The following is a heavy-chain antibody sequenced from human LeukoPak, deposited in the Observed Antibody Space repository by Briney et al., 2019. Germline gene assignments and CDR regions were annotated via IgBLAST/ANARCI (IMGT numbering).Heavy chain of an antibody. J-gene: IGHJ4*02. CDR3: AKDPRSGSYFDY. CDR1: GFTFSSYA. CDR2: ISYDGSNK. V-gene: IGHV3-30-3*01. Sequence: PGGSLRLSCAASGFTFSSYAMHWVRQAPGKGLEWVAVISYDGSNKYYADSVKGRCTISRDNSKNTLYLQMNSLRAEDTAVYYCAKDPRSGSYFDYWGQGTLVTVSS. D-gene: IGHD1-26*01.